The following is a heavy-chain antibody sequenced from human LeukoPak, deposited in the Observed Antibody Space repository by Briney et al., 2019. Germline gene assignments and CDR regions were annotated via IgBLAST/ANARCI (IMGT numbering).Heavy chain of an antibody. CDR3: AREGSRDFWSGPVYYFDY. D-gene: IGHD3-3*01. CDR2: IHYSGST. J-gene: IGHJ4*02. Sequence: SETLSLTCTVSGGSISNYYWSWIRQPPGKGLEWIGYIHYSGSTYYNPSLTSRVTISIDTSKSQLSLRPSSVTAADTAVYYCAREGSRDFWSGPVYYFDYWGQGTLVTVSS. CDR1: GGSISNYY. V-gene: IGHV4-59*01.